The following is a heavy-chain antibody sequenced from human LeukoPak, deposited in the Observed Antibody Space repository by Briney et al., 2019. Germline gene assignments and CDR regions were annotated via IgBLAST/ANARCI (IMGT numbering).Heavy chain of an antibody. D-gene: IGHD3-10*01. J-gene: IGHJ4*02. Sequence: GGSLRLSCAASGFTFSSYSMTWVRQAPGKGLEWVSSISSSSSYIYYADSVKGRFTISRDNAKNSLYLQMNSLRAKDTAVYYCATAYYYGSGNFDYWGQGTLVTVSS. CDR2: ISSSSSYI. V-gene: IGHV3-21*01. CDR3: ATAYYYGSGNFDY. CDR1: GFTFSSYS.